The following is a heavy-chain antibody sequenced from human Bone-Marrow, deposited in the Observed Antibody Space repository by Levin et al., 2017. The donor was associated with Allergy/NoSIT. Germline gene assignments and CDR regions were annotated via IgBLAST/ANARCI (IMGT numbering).Heavy chain of an antibody. V-gene: IGHV1-18*01. D-gene: IGHD3-10*01. CDR2: ISPSNGNT. CDR3: ARESTVGSIAGY. Sequence: GESLKISCKASGYTFTTYALNWMRQAPGQGLEWMGWISPSNGNTHYTPNLQGRVTMTTDASTTTAYMELRSLRSDDTAVYYCARESTVGSIAGYWGQGTLVTVSS. J-gene: IGHJ4*02. CDR1: GYTFTTYA.